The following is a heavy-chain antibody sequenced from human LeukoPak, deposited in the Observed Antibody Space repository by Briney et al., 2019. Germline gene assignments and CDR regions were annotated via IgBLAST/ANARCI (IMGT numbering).Heavy chain of an antibody. CDR1: GFTFSGSA. V-gene: IGHV3-73*01. J-gene: IGHJ3*02. D-gene: IGHD6-13*01. CDR2: IRSKANSYAT. Sequence: GGSLRLSCAASGFTFSGSAMHWVRQASGKGLEWVGRIRSKANSYATAYAASVKGRFTISRDDSKNTAYLQMNSLKTEDTAVYYCTSRIAALDAFDIWGQGTMVTVSS. CDR3: TSRIAALDAFDI.